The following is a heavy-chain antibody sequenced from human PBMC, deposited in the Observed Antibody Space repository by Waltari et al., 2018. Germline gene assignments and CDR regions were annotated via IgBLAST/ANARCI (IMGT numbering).Heavy chain of an antibody. J-gene: IGHJ5*02. CDR1: GGCISSSSYY. CDR3: ARAEWEPLGTTNWFDP. V-gene: IGHV4-39*07. D-gene: IGHD1-26*01. CDR2: IYYSGST. Sequence: QLQLQESGPGLVKPSETLSLTCTVAGGCISSSSYYWGWIRQPPGKGLEWIGSIYYSGSTYYNPSLKIRVTISVDTSKNQFSLKLSSVTAADTAVYYCARAEWEPLGTTNWFDPWGQGTLVTVSS.